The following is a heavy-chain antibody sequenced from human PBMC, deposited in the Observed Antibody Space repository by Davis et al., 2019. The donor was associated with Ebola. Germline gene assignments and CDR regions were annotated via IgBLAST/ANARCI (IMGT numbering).Heavy chain of an antibody. CDR1: GFNFRSYG. Sequence: GESLKISCAASGFNFRSYGMHWVRQAPDKGLEWVAVIWYDGSRKYYGDSVKGRFTISRDNSNNLLYLQMNSLRAEDTAVYYCARLIGSYPNWFDPWGQGTLVTVSS. D-gene: IGHD1-26*01. CDR2: IWYDGSRK. CDR3: ARLIGSYPNWFDP. V-gene: IGHV3-33*01. J-gene: IGHJ5*02.